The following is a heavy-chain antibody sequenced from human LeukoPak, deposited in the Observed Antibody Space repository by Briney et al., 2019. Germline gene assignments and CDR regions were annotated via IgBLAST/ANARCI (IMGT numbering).Heavy chain of an antibody. J-gene: IGHJ4*02. CDR1: GYTFTSYD. V-gene: IGHV1-8*01. D-gene: IGHD5-12*01. Sequence: ASVKVSCKASGYTFTSYDINWVRQATGQGLEWMGWMNPNSGNTGYAQKFQGRVTMTRNTSISTAYMELSSLRSDDTAVYYCARTSHYVDIAATIPYGIYYFDYWGQGTLVTVSS. CDR3: ARTSHYVDIAATIPYGIYYFDY. CDR2: MNPNSGNT.